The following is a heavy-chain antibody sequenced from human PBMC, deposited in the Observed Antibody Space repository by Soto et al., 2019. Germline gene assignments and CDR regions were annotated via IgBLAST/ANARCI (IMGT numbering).Heavy chain of an antibody. J-gene: IGHJ4*02. CDR1: GFTFSSYW. CDR2: INSDGSST. CDR3: ARVSSIFGVSFDY. Sequence: GGSLRLSCAASGFTFSSYWMHWVRQAPGKGLVWVSRINSDGSSTSYADSVKGRFTISRDNAKNTLYRQMNSLRAEDTAVYYCARVSSIFGVSFDYWGQGTLVTVSS. D-gene: IGHD3-3*01. V-gene: IGHV3-74*01.